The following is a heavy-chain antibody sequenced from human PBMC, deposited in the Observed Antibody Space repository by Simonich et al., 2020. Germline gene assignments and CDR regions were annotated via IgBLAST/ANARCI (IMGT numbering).Heavy chain of an antibody. V-gene: IGHV1-2*02. J-gene: IGHJ3*02. CDR2: NNPNSGGT. CDR3: ARARLYSSSHAFDI. CDR1: GYSFTGYY. D-gene: IGHD6-6*01. Sequence: QVQLVQSGAEVKKPGASVKVSCKASGYSFTGYYMHWVRQAPGQGLEGKGLNNPNSGGTNYAQNVQGRGTMTRDTSISTAYMELSRLRSDDTAVYYCARARLYSSSHAFDIWGQGTMVTVSS.